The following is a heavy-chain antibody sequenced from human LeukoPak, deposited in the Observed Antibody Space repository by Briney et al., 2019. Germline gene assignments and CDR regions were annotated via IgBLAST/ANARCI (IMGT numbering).Heavy chain of an antibody. CDR1: GFSFTSYS. V-gene: IGHV3-21*01. Sequence: PGGSLRLSCAPSGFSFTSYSMNWVRQAPGKGLGWGSSISSSSSSIYYADSVKGQFTISRDNAKNTLYLQMNRVMDDDTAVYYCAKYRNVGGANTGFDYWGQGTLVTVSS. CDR3: AKYRNVGGANTGFDY. CDR2: ISSSSSSI. J-gene: IGHJ4*02. D-gene: IGHD1-26*01.